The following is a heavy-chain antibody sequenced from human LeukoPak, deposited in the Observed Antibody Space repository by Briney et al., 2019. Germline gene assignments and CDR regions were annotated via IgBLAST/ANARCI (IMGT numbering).Heavy chain of an antibody. V-gene: IGHV3-30-3*01. CDR3: AKVIRGTVDV. CDR1: GFTFSSYA. J-gene: IGHJ6*04. D-gene: IGHD1-14*01. CDR2: ISYDGSNK. Sequence: GGSLRLSCAASGFTFSSYAMHWVRQAPGKGLEWVAVISYDGSNKYYADSVKGRFTISRDNSKNTLYLQMNSLRAEDTAVYYCAKVIRGTVDVWGKGTTVAVSS.